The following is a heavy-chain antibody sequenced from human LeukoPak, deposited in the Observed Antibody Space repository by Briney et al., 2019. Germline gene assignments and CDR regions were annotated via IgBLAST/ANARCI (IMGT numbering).Heavy chain of an antibody. CDR2: ISGSGGST. J-gene: IGHJ3*02. Sequence: XXXYGXRWVRQAPGXGLXGXSDISGSGGSTFYADSVXGGFTISRXNPKNTLYLQMNSLRAEDTAVYYXXXXXXXXXXXXXXXXTXDIWGQGTIVTVSS. CDR3: XXXXXXXXXXXXXXXTXDI. CDR1: XXXYG. V-gene: IGHV3-23*01.